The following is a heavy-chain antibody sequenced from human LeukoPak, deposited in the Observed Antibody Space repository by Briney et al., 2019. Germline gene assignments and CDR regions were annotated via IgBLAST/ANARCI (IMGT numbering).Heavy chain of an antibody. CDR3: ARVQDYYYYMDV. Sequence: SETLSLTCTVSGGSISSHYWSWIRQPPGKGLEWIGYIYYSGSTNYNPSLKSRVTISVDTSKNHFSLKLSSVTAADTAVYYCARVQDYYYYMDVWGKGTTVTVSS. V-gene: IGHV4-59*11. CDR1: GGSISSHY. CDR2: IYYSGST. J-gene: IGHJ6*03.